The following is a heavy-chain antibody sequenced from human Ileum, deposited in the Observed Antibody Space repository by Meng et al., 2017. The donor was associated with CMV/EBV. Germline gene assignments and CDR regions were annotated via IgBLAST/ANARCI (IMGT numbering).Heavy chain of an antibody. J-gene: IGHJ4*02. CDR1: GDSVSKNSAA. CDR3: ARVDDFWSGYFDS. V-gene: IGHV6-1*01. Sequence: GDSVSKNSAAWNWIRQSPSRGLEWLGRTYYRSKWYNDYAVSVRSRITINPDTSKNQFSLQLNSVTPEDTAVYYCARVDDFWSGYFDSWGQGTLVTVSS. D-gene: IGHD3-3*01. CDR2: TYYRSKWYN.